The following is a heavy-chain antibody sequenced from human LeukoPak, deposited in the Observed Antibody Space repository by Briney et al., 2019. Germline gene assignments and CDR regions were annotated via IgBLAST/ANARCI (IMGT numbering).Heavy chain of an antibody. CDR3: ARRRGWLQFDY. V-gene: IGHV4-59*08. CDR2: IYYSGST. CDR1: GGSISSYY. Sequence: PSETLSLTCTVPGGSISSYYWSWIRQPPGKGLEGIGYIYYSGSTNYNPSLKSRVTISVDTSKNQFSLKLSSVTAADTAVYYCARRRGWLQFDYWGQGTLVTVSS. J-gene: IGHJ4*02. D-gene: IGHD5-24*01.